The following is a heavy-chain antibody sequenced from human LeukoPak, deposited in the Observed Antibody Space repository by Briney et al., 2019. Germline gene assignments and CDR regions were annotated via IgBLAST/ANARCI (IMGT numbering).Heavy chain of an antibody. CDR3: AGEGYDFWGGYYSKSYYCYGMDV. D-gene: IGHD3-3*01. V-gene: IGHV4-61*02. CDR1: GGSISSGSYY. Sequence: SETLSLKCTVSGGSISSGSYYWSWHRQPAGKGLPWIRRIYTSGSTNYNPSLNSRVTISVDTSKNQFSLKLSSVTAADTAVYYCAGEGYDFWGGYYSKSYYCYGMDVWGQGTTVTVSS. J-gene: IGHJ6*02. CDR2: IYTSGST.